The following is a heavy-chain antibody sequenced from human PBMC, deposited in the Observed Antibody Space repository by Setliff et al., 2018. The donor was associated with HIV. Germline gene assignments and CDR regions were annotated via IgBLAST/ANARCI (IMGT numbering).Heavy chain of an antibody. D-gene: IGHD2-2*01. CDR1: GGSISSGDYY. CDR2: IYYSGST. CDR3: AREDQLLSGHYYYNGMDV. J-gene: IGHJ6*02. Sequence: SETLSLTCTVSGGSISSGDYYWSWIRQPPGKGLEWIGYIYYSGSTYYNPSLKSRVTIPVDNAKNSLYLQMNSLRAEDTAVYYCAREDQLLSGHYYYNGMDVWGQGTTVTVSS. V-gene: IGHV4-30-4*08.